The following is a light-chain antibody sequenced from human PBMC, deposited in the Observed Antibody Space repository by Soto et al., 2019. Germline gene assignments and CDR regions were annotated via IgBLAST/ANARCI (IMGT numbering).Light chain of an antibody. Sequence: DILMTQSPDSLSVSLGERATINCKSSQSVLYSSDNKNYLAWYQQKPGQPPKLLIYWASTREFGVPDRFSGSGSGTDFTLSISSLQAEDVAAYYCQQYYRAPLTFGGGTKVEI. CDR2: WAS. V-gene: IGKV4-1*01. CDR1: QSVLYSSDNKNY. J-gene: IGKJ4*01. CDR3: QQYYRAPLT.